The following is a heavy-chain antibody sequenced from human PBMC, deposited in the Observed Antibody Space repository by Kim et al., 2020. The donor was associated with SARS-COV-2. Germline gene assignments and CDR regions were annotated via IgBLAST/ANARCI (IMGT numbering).Heavy chain of an antibody. J-gene: IGHJ4*02. CDR1: GFTFSSYW. D-gene: IGHD2-2*01. Sequence: GGSLRLSCAASGFTFSSYWMSWVRQAPGKGLEWVANIKQDGSEKYYVDSVKGRFTISRDNAKNSLYLQMNSLRAEDTAVYYCARDWGKDIVVVPAAMRLSPHGYFDYWGQGTLVTVSS. V-gene: IGHV3-7*01. CDR2: IKQDGSEK. CDR3: ARDWGKDIVVVPAAMRLSPHGYFDY.